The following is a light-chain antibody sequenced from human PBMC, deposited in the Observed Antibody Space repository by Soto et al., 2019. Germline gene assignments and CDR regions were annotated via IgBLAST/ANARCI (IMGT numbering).Light chain of an antibody. CDR1: SSDVGSYNL. J-gene: IGLJ1*01. Sequence: QSVLTHPASVSGCPGQSIAISCTGTSSDVGSYNLVSWYQQHPGKAPKLMIYEGTKRPSGVSNRFSGSKSGNTASLTISGLQAEDEADYYCCSSAGSSLYVFGSGTKLTVL. CDR2: EGT. V-gene: IGLV2-23*01. CDR3: CSSAGSSLYV.